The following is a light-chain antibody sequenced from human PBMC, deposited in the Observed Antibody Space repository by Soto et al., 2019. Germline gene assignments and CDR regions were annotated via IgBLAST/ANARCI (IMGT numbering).Light chain of an antibody. V-gene: IGLV2-14*03. CDR3: GSYTSSSTLV. J-gene: IGLJ1*01. Sequence: QSVLTQPASVSGSPGQSITISCTGTSSDVGGYNYVSWYQQHPGKAPKSIIYDVSNRPSGVSNRFSGSKSGNTASLTISGLQAEDEADYYCGSYTSSSTLVFGTGTKLTVL. CDR2: DVS. CDR1: SSDVGGYNY.